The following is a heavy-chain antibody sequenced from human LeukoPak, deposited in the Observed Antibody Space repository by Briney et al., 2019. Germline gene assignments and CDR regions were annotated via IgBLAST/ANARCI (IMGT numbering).Heavy chain of an antibody. D-gene: IGHD2-8*02. CDR3: ARDGGSYCTGNLCYKDGFFDY. CDR2: IKQDGSEK. J-gene: IGHJ4*02. Sequence: GGSLRLSCAASGFTFSSYWMSWVRQAPGKGLEWLANIKQDGSEKYYVDSVKGRFTIPRDNAKNSLYLQLNSLRAEDTAVYYCARDGGSYCTGNLCYKDGFFDYWGQGTLVTVSS. CDR1: GFTFSSYW. V-gene: IGHV3-7*01.